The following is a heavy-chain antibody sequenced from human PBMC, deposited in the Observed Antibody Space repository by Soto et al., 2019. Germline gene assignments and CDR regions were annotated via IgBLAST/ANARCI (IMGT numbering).Heavy chain of an antibody. CDR2: IIPIFGTA. CDR1: GGTFSSYA. CDR3: ARLRGYSYGQLGY. D-gene: IGHD5-18*01. J-gene: IGHJ4*02. Sequence: SVKVSCKASGGTFSSYAISWVRQAPGQGLEWMGGIIPIFGTANYAQKFQGRVTITADESKSTAYMELSSLRSEDTAVYYCARLRGYSYGQLGYWGQGTLVTVSS. V-gene: IGHV1-69*13.